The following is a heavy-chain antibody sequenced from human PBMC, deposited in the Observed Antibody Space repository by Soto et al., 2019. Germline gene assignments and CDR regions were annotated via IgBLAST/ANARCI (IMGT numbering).Heavy chain of an antibody. J-gene: IGHJ3*02. CDR2: IKQDGSEK. D-gene: IGHD6-19*01. CDR1: GFTFSSYW. Sequence: GGSLRLSCAASGFTFSSYWMSWVRQAPGKGLEWVANIKQDGSEKYYVDSVKGRFTISRDSSKNTLYLQMNSLRAEDTAVYYCAKGDRKQWLVVAFDIWGQGTMVTVSS. CDR3: AKGDRKQWLVVAFDI. V-gene: IGHV3-7*01.